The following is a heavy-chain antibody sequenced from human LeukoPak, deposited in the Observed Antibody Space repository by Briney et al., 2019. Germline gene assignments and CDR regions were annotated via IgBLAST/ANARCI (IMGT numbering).Heavy chain of an antibody. CDR3: ARDPVIVGAYFDY. D-gene: IGHD1-26*01. V-gene: IGHV3-30*02. J-gene: IGHJ4*02. CDR1: GFTFSSYG. CDR2: IRYDGSNK. Sequence: PGGSLRLSCAASGFTFSSYGMHWVRQAPGKGLEWVAFIRYDGSNKYYADSVKGRFTISRDNSKNTLYLQMNSLRAEDTAVYYCARDPVIVGAYFDYWGQGTLVTVSS.